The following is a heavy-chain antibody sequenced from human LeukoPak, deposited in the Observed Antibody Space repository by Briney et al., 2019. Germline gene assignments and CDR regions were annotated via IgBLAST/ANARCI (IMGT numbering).Heavy chain of an antibody. V-gene: IGHV2-5*01. CDR2: IYWNDDK. Sequence: SGPTLVKPTQTLTLTCTFSGFSLSTSGVGVGWIRQTPGKALEWIALIYWNDDKRYSPSLKSRLTITNDTSKNQVVLTMTNMDPVDTATYDCAHRPRDGYVEQINYFDYWGQGTLVTVSS. CDR1: GFSLSTSGVG. D-gene: IGHD5-24*01. J-gene: IGHJ4*02. CDR3: AHRPRDGYVEQINYFDY.